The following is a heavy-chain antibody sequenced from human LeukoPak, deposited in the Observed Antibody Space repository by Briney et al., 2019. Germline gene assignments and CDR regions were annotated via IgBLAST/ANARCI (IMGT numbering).Heavy chain of an antibody. CDR2: ISSSSSYI. CDR3: ARAPRGGYSYGYGRYNWFDP. D-gene: IGHD5-18*01. Sequence: PGGSLRLSCAASGFTFSSYSMNWVRQAPGKGLEWVSSISSSSSYIYYADSVKGRFTISRDNAKNSLYLQMNSLRAEDTAVYYCARAPRGGYSYGYGRYNWFDPWGQGTLVTVSS. J-gene: IGHJ5*02. V-gene: IGHV3-21*01. CDR1: GFTFSSYS.